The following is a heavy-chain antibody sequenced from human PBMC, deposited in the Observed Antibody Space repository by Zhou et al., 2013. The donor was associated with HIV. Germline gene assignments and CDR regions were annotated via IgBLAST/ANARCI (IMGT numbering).Heavy chain of an antibody. CDR3: ARGLSATWSGGGFFYMDV. J-gene: IGHJ6*03. CDR2: ISPYNGNT. V-gene: IGHV1-18*01. D-gene: IGHD2-15*01. Sequence: QVQLVQSGAEVKKPGSSVKVSCKASGGTLTSYAIGWVRQAPGQGLEWMGWISPYNGNTNYAQRVQGRVTVTTDTSTSTAYMELRSLRSDDTAVYYCARGLSATWSGGGFFYMDVWGKGTTVTVS. CDR1: GGTLTSYA.